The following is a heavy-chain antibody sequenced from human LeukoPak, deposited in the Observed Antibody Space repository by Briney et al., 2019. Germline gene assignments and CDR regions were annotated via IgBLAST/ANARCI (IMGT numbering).Heavy chain of an antibody. J-gene: IGHJ4*02. CDR2: IIPIFGTA. D-gene: IGHD3-9*01. CDR1: GGTFSSYA. CDR3: AREPPQRTIFSTREYYFDY. V-gene: IGHV1-69*13. Sequence: SVKVSGKASGGTFSSYAISCVRQAPGQGLEWMGGIIPIFGTANYAQKFQGRVTITADESTSTAYMELSSLRSEDTAVYYCAREPPQRTIFSTREYYFDYWGQGTLVTVSS.